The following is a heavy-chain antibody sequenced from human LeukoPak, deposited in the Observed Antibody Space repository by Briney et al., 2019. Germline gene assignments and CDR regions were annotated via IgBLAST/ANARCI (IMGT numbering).Heavy chain of an antibody. CDR2: IVVGSGNT. CDR3: AAEGRPTVVTFRKGAVDL. V-gene: IGHV1-58*01. Sequence: GASVTVSFTAAAFTFTISAVHWVRQARGQRREWIGWIVVGSGNTNYAQKFQERVTITRDMSTSTVYMELSSLRSEDTAVYYCAAEGRPTVVTFRKGAVDLWGQGTMVTVSS. CDR1: AFTFTISA. J-gene: IGHJ3*01. D-gene: IGHD4-23*01.